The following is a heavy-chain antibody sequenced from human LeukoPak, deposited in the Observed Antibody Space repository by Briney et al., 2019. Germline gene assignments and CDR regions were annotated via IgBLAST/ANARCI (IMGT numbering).Heavy chain of an antibody. V-gene: IGHV4-34*01. CDR1: GGSFSDYY. CDR2: VKHSGST. CDR3: VRVDNGGNYFDY. D-gene: IGHD4-23*01. Sequence: SETLSLTCAVSGGSFSDYYWSWIRQPPGKGLEWIGEVKHSGSTSYTPSLKSRLTISADTSKNQFSLRLSSVTAADTAVYYCVRVDNGGNYFDYWGQGTLVTVSS. J-gene: IGHJ4*02.